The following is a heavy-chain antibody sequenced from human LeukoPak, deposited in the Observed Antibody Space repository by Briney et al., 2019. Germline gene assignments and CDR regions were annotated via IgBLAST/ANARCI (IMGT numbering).Heavy chain of an antibody. CDR3: AKDPGDNYDSIHAFDI. CDR1: GFTFSSYA. J-gene: IGHJ3*02. CDR2: MSGSGGTT. V-gene: IGHV3-23*01. Sequence: PGGSLRLSCAVSGFTFSSYAMRWVRQAPGKGLGWVSAMSGSGGTTYYADSVKGRFTISRDNSKNTLYLQMTSLRAEDTAVYYSAKDPGDNYDSIHAFDIWGQGTMVTVSS. D-gene: IGHD3-22*01.